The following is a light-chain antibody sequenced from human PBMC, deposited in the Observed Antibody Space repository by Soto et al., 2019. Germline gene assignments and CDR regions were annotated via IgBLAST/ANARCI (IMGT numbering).Light chain of an antibody. J-gene: IGKJ2*01. CDR2: KAS. CDR3: QQYNSFPYT. V-gene: IGKV1-5*03. CDR1: QSISSW. Sequence: DIQMTQSPSTLSASVGDRVTITCRASQSISSWLAWYQQKPGKAPNLLVYKASSLESGVPSRFSGSGFGTEFTLTIGSLQPDDFATYYCQQYNSFPYTFGQGTRLEIK.